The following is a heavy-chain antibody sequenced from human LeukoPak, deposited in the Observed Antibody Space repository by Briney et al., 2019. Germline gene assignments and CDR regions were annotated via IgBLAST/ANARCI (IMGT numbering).Heavy chain of an antibody. J-gene: IGHJ6*03. V-gene: IGHV3-69-1*01. CDR3: ARENMVLHYSYGQDFYYYYMDV. CDR1: GITVSEQH. Sequence: GGSLRLSCAASGITVSEQHMTWVRQAPGKGLEWVSHITPTNIYYADSMKGRLIISVDNAKNSLFLQMNSLRAEDTAVYYCARENMVLHYSYGQDFYYYYMDVWGKGTTVTVSS. CDR2: ITPTNI. D-gene: IGHD5-18*01.